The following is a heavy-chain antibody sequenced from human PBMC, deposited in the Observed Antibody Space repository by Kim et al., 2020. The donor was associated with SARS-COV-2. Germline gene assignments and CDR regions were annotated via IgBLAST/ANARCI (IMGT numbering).Heavy chain of an antibody. Sequence: ASVKVSCKTSGYTFTSYDINWVRQASGQGLEWMGWMNPDSGYTGSAQKFQGRVIMTRNISMNTAYMELSSLRSDDTAVFYCARVNNLLRGYNYGYSAYDIWGQGTVVTVSS. CDR2: MNPDSGYT. V-gene: IGHV1-8*01. J-gene: IGHJ3*02. CDR3: ARVNNLLRGYNYGYSAYDI. CDR1: GYTFTSYD. D-gene: IGHD5-18*01.